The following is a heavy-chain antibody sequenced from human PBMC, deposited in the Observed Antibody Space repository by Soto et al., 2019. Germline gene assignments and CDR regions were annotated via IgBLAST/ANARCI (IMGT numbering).Heavy chain of an antibody. CDR2: IRSKPYSYAT. CDR1: GFTFSDSA. V-gene: IGHV3-73*01. Sequence: EVPLVESGGGLVQPGGSLKLSCAASGFTFSDSAIHWVRQAPGKGLEWVGRIRSKPYSYATEYAASVKGRFTISRDDSRNTAHLQMNSLKTEDTAVYYCARHVVDYWGQGTLVTVSS. CDR3: ARHVVDY. J-gene: IGHJ4*02. D-gene: IGHD2-15*01.